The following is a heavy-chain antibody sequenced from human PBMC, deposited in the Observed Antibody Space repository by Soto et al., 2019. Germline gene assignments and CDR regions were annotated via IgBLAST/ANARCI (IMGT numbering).Heavy chain of an antibody. CDR1: GFTFSSYS. V-gene: IGHV3-48*01. D-gene: IGHD2-15*01. Sequence: QPGGSLRLSCAASGFTFSSYSMNWVRQAPGKGLEWVSYISSSSSTIYYADSVKGRFTISRDNAKNTLYLQMNSLRAEDTAVYYCAKVPGVLRVVVAATYDYWGQGTLVTVSS. J-gene: IGHJ4*02. CDR3: AKVPGVLRVVVAATYDY. CDR2: ISSSSSTI.